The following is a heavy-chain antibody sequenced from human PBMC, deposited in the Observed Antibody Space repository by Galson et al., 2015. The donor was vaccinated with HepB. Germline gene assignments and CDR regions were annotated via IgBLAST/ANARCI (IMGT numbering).Heavy chain of an antibody. J-gene: IGHJ6*02. CDR1: GYTFTSYA. CDR2: INAGNGNT. Sequence: SVKVSCKASGYTFTSYAMHWVRQAPGQRLEWMGWINAGNGNTKYSQKFQGRVTITRDTSASTAYMELSSLRSEDTAVYYCARDYYGSGSLPSGMDVWGQGTTVTVSS. V-gene: IGHV1-3*01. CDR3: ARDYYGSGSLPSGMDV. D-gene: IGHD3-10*01.